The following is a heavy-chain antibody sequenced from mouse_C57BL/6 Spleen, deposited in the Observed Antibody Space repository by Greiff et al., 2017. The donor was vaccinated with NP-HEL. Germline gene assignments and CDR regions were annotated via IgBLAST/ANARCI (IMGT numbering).Heavy chain of an antibody. V-gene: IGHV14-2*01. CDR1: GFNIKDYY. CDR2: IDPEDGDT. CDR3: ARSGQLRLRRYFDY. D-gene: IGHD3-2*02. Sequence: VQLQQSGAELVKPGASVKLSCTASGFNIKDYYMHWVKQRTEQGLEWIGRIDPEDGDTKYAPKFQGKATITADPSSNTAYLQLSSLTSEDTAVYYCARSGQLRLRRYFDYWGKGTTLTVSS. J-gene: IGHJ2*01.